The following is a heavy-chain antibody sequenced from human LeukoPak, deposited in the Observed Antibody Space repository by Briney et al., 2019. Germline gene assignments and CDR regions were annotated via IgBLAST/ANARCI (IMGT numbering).Heavy chain of an antibody. J-gene: IGHJ4*02. V-gene: IGHV3-9*01. CDR2: ISWNSGSI. D-gene: IGHD1-20*01. CDR3: AKGSGYNWNPSDS. CDR1: GFVFDDYA. Sequence: PGRSLRLSCAASGFVFDDYAMHWVRQAPGKGPEWVAGISWNSGSIDYADSVKGRFTISRDNAKKSMSLQMNSLRAEDTALYYCAKGSGYNWNPSDSWGQGTLVTVSS.